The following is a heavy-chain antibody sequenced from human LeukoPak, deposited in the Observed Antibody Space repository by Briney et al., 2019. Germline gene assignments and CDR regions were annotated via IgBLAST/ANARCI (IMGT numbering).Heavy chain of an antibody. D-gene: IGHD1-26*01. CDR3: ARDGYSGSYYRLYYFFMDV. CDR1: GFTFSSYG. V-gene: IGHV3-23*01. CDR2: ISGSGDNM. Sequence: GGTLRLSCAASGFTFSSYGMTWVRQAPGKGLEWVSSISGSGDNMDYADSVKGRFTISRDNSENALYLQMNSLRGEDTAVYYCARDGYSGSYYRLYYFFMDVWGKGTTVTVSS. J-gene: IGHJ6*03.